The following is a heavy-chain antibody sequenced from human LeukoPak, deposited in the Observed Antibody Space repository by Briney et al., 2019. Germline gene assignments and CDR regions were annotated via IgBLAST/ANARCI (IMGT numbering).Heavy chain of an antibody. CDR2: IYYSGST. J-gene: IGHJ5*02. D-gene: IGHD3-10*01. CDR1: GGSISSSSYY. CDR3: ARGRGSAGYNVPHWFDP. Sequence: SETLSLTCTVSGGSISSSSYYWGWIRQPPGKGLEWIGSIYYSGSTYYNPSLKSRVTISVDTSKNQFSLKLSSVTAADTAVYYSARGRGSAGYNVPHWFDPWGQGTLVTVSS. V-gene: IGHV4-39*01.